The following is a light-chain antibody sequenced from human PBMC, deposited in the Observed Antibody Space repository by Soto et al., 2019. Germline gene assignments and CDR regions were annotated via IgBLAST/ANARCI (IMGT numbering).Light chain of an antibody. V-gene: IGKV1-39*01. J-gene: IGKJ1*01. CDR2: TAS. Sequence: DVEITQSPSSLFACVGYSVEITPRASQSISTYSNWYQQKPGKAPKLLIYTASSLQSGVPSRFSASGSGTDFTLTISSLQTEDFATYYCKQCYSTPWTFGKGTKVDIK. CDR1: QSISTY. CDR3: KQCYSTPWT.